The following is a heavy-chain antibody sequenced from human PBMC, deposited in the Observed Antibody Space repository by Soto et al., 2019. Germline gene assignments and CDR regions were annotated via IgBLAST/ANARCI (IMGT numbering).Heavy chain of an antibody. J-gene: IGHJ6*02. Sequence: GASVKVSCKASGGTFSSYAISWVRQAPGQGLEWMGGIIPIFGAPNYAQRFQGRVTITADESTSTAFLELSSLRAEDTAVYYCASGVDTALVYFDYYYYAMDVWGQGTTVTVSS. CDR3: ASGVDTALVYFDYYYYAMDV. CDR1: GGTFSSYA. CDR2: IIPIFGAP. D-gene: IGHD5-18*01. V-gene: IGHV1-69*13.